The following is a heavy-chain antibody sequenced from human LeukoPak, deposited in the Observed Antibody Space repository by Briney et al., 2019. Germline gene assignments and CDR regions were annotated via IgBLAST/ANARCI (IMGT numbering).Heavy chain of an antibody. Sequence: KPSETLSLTCAVYGGSFSGYYWSWIRQPPGKGLEWIGEINHSGSTNYNPSLKSRVTISVDTSKNQFSLKLSSVTAADTAVYYCARGGGWLRFGIPHYWGQGTLVTVSS. CDR3: ARGGGWLRFGIPHY. CDR2: INHSGST. CDR1: GGSFSGYY. D-gene: IGHD5-12*01. V-gene: IGHV4-34*01. J-gene: IGHJ4*02.